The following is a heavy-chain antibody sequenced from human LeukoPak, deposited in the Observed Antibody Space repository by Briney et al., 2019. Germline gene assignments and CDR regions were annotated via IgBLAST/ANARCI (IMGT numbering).Heavy chain of an antibody. D-gene: IGHD3-22*01. CDR2: ISYDGSNK. J-gene: IGHJ6*03. Sequence: PGGSLRLSCAASGFTFSSYAMHWVRQAPGKGLEWVAAISYDGSNKYSADSVKGRFTISRDNSKNTLYLQMNSLRADDTAVYYCARVRRGYDSSLPYYYMDVWGKGTTVTVSS. CDR3: ARVRRGYDSSLPYYYMDV. CDR1: GFTFSSYA. V-gene: IGHV3-30*04.